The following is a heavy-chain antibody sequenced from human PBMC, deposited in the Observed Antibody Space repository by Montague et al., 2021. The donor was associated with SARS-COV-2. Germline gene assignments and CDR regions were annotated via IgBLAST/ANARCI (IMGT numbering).Heavy chain of an antibody. J-gene: IGHJ4*02. Sequence: SETLSLTCAVYDESVSGFYWGWIRQPPGEGLEWLGEINHSGSPNYNPSLKSRVTMSLDTSKNQFSLKLSSVTAADTAVYFCARGFRTVEMPTISFDYWGQGTLITVSS. CDR2: INHSGSP. V-gene: IGHV4-34*01. CDR3: ARGFRTVEMPTISFDY. CDR1: DESVSGFY. D-gene: IGHD5-24*01.